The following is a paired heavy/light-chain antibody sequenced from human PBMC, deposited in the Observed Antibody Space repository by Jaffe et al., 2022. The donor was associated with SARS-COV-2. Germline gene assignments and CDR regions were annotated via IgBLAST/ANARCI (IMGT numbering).Heavy chain of an antibody. V-gene: IGHV3-11*01. J-gene: IGHJ5*02. CDR3: ARDGDGSTWYGGSYNWFDP. D-gene: IGHD6-13*01. CDR2: ISKSGSPT. CDR1: GFTFSDYY. Sequence: QVQLVESGGGLVQPGGSLRLSCAASGFTFSDYYMSWIRQAPGKGLEWVSHISKSGSPTYYADSVKGRFTVSRDDVKSSLYLQMNNLKAEDTAVYYCARDGDGSTWYGGSYNWFDPWGQGILVTVSS.
Light chain of an antibody. J-gene: IGKJ1*01. V-gene: IGKV3-20*01. CDR3: QQYAHSRT. Sequence: EIVLTQSPGTLSLSPGEKVTLSCRASQSVDSNYLAWYQQRVGQAPRLLIHGASSRAAGIPDRFSGSGSGTDFTLTISKLEPEDFAVYYCQQYAHSRTFGQGTKVE. CDR2: GAS. CDR1: QSVDSNY.